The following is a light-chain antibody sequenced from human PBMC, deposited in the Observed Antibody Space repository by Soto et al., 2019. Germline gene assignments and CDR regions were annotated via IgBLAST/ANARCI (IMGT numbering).Light chain of an antibody. J-gene: IGKJ2*01. V-gene: IGKV3-11*01. Sequence: EIVLTQSPATPSLSPGERATLSCRASQSVSRFLAWYQQKPGQAPRLLIYEASITATGIPATFSGSGSGTDFTLTISSLEPEDFAVYYCQQRSTWPYTFGQGTKLEIK. CDR1: QSVSRF. CDR3: QQRSTWPYT. CDR2: EAS.